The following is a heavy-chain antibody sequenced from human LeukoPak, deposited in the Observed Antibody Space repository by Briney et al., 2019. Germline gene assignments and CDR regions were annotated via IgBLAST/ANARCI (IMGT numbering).Heavy chain of an antibody. J-gene: IGHJ5*02. D-gene: IGHD6-19*01. Sequence: GASVKVSCKASGGTFISYAISWVRQAPGQGLEWMGGIIPIFGTANYAQNLQGRVTMTTDTSTNTAYMELRSLRSDDTAVYYCANLAGVVAGLDPWGQGTLVTVSS. CDR3: ANLAGVVAGLDP. V-gene: IGHV1-69*05. CDR2: IIPIFGTA. CDR1: GGTFISYA.